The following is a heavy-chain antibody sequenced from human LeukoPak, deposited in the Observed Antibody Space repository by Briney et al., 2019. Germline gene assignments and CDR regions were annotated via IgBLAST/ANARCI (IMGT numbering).Heavy chain of an antibody. CDR3: ARSLVVIATNWFDP. Sequence: SETLSLTCAVSGYSISSGYYWGWIRQPPGKGLEWIGSIYHSGSTYYNPSLKSRVTISVDTSKNHFSLKLSSVTAADTAVYYCARSLVVIATNWFDPWGQGTLVTVSS. V-gene: IGHV4-38-2*01. CDR2: IYHSGST. J-gene: IGHJ5*02. CDR1: GYSISSGYY. D-gene: IGHD2-21*01.